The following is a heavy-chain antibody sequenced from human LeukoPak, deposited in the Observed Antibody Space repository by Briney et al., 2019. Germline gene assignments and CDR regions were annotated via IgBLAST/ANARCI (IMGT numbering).Heavy chain of an antibody. CDR2: INHSGST. Sequence: SETLSLTCAASGYSISSGYYWSWIRQPPGKGLEWIGEINHSGSTNYNPSLKSRVTISVDTSKNQFSLKLSSVTAADTAVYYCARGRKMYDFWSGYYSPVGPMGAFDIWGQGTMVTVSS. CDR1: GYSISSGYY. V-gene: IGHV4-34*01. D-gene: IGHD3-3*01. J-gene: IGHJ3*02. CDR3: ARGRKMYDFWSGYYSPVGPMGAFDI.